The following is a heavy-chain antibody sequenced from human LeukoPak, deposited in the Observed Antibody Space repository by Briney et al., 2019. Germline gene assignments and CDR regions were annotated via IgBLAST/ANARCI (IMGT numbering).Heavy chain of an antibody. CDR2: INTNTGNP. CDR3: ARDRPPDYVDTAMLPFDY. Sequence: ASVKVSCKAPGYTFTSYAMNWVRQAPGQGLEWMGWINTNTGNPTYAQGFTGRFVFSLDTSVSTAYLQISSLKAEDTAVYYCARDRPPDYVDTAMLPFDYWGQGTLVTVSS. CDR1: GYTFTSYA. D-gene: IGHD5-18*01. V-gene: IGHV7-4-1*02. J-gene: IGHJ4*02.